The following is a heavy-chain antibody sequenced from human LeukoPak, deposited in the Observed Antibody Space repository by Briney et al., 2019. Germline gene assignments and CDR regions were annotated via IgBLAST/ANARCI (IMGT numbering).Heavy chain of an antibody. CDR3: ARSAMVRGFDY. Sequence: GGSLRLSCAASGFTFGHYEMNWVRQAPGKGLEWLSFISSSDDSSNYADSVKGRFTVSRDNAKNSLYLVLNSLRADDTALYFCARSAMVRGFDYWGQGTRVTVSS. J-gene: IGHJ4*02. CDR1: GFTFGHYE. V-gene: IGHV3-48*03. CDR2: ISSSDDSS. D-gene: IGHD3-10*01.